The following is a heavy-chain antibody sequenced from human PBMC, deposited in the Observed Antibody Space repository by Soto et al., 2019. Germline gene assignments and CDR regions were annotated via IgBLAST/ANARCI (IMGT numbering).Heavy chain of an antibody. CDR3: ARDVSDQLGYYYYLQAV. J-gene: IGHJ6*03. V-gene: IGHV1-2*04. Sequence: ASVKVSCKASGYTFTGYYMHWVRQAPGQGLEWMGWINPNSGGTNYAQKFQGWVTMTRDTSISTAYMELSRLRSDDTAVYYCARDVSDQLGYYYYLQAVWGKGTTVTGSS. CDR2: INPNSGGT. CDR1: GYTFTGYY. D-gene: IGHD6-6*01.